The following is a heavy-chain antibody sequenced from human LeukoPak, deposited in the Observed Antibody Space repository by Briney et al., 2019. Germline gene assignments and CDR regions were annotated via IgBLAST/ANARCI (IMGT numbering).Heavy chain of an antibody. CDR1: GSTFTTYD. V-gene: IGHV1-46*01. CDR3: VRAGPTPRPYYYMDV. Sequence: ALVKLCCSAAGSTFTTYDIHWGRESPRQGRGWRGIMKPSGGSTSYAQKFQGRLTMPSDTSMSTVYMELSSLRYEETAVYYCVRAGPTPRPYYYMDVWGKGTTVTVS. CDR2: MKPSGGST. J-gene: IGHJ6*03.